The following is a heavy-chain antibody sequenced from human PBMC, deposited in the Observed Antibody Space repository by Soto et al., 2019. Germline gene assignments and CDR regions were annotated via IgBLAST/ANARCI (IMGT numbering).Heavy chain of an antibody. J-gene: IGHJ4*02. Sequence: QVQLVQSGAEVKKPGSSVKVSCKASGGTFSSYTISWVRQAPGQGLEWMGRIIPILGIANYAQKFQGRVTITADKSTSTAYMELSSLRSEDTAVYYCAREGAYYGSGSYFKSYFDYWGQGTLVTVSS. CDR1: GGTFSSYT. CDR3: AREGAYYGSGSYFKSYFDY. D-gene: IGHD3-10*01. CDR2: IIPILGIA. V-gene: IGHV1-69*08.